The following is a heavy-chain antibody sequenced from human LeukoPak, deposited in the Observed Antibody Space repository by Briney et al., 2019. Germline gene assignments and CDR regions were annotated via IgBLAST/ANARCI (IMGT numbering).Heavy chain of an antibody. Sequence: GGSLRLSCVVSGFTLSSDWMSWVRQAPGKGPEWVASIKPDGNEQYYVDSVRGRFTISRDNSKDSLFLQMDSLRDDDRAVYYCGRERVSAYDYWGQGTLVTVSS. J-gene: IGHJ4*02. CDR2: IKPDGNEQ. V-gene: IGHV3-7*01. CDR3: GRERVSAYDY. CDR1: GFTLSSDW.